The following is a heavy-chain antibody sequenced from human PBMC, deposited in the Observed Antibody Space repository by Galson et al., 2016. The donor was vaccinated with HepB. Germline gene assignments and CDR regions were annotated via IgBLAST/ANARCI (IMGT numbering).Heavy chain of an antibody. CDR3: AHRHWGCSTGTCYGWAYFNY. CDR1: GFSLTTSGLG. J-gene: IGHJ4*02. CDR2: IFWNDDK. Sequence: PALVKPTQTLTLTCTFSGFSLTTSGLGVGWIRQPPGKALEWLALIFWNDDKYYSPSLKSRLTIRKDTSKNQVVLTMTNMDPVDTATYYCAHRHWGCSTGTCYGWAYFNYWGQGTLVTVSS. D-gene: IGHD2-15*01. V-gene: IGHV2-5*01.